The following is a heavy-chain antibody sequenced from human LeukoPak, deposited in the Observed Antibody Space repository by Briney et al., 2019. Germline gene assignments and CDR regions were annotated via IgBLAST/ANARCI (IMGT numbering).Heavy chain of an antibody. CDR3: AKDLDCTNYGYYFDY. Sequence: RSCSAFGLTSSSYAMNWVPPAPATGLEWVSGICAGGTFTSYADSVKGRFTISRDNSRNTLYLQLNSLTADDTAVYYCAKDLDCTNYGYYFDYWGQGTLVTVSS. J-gene: IGHJ4*02. CDR2: ICAGGTFT. D-gene: IGHD4-17*01. CDR1: GLTSSSYA. V-gene: IGHV3-23*01.